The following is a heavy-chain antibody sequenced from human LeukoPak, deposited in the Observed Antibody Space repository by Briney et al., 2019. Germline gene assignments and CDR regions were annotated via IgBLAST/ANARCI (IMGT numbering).Heavy chain of an antibody. Sequence: SVKASCKASGYTFTYCYLHWVRQAAGQAVGWMGWITTFNGNTNYAQKFPDRVTITRDSTISTAYMELSSLRSEDTAMYYCAGQRAGGDNWFDPWGQGTLVTVSS. CDR3: AGQRAGGDNWFDP. V-gene: IGHV1-45*02. J-gene: IGHJ5*02. CDR2: ITTFNGNT. D-gene: IGHD1-26*01. CDR1: GYTFTYCY.